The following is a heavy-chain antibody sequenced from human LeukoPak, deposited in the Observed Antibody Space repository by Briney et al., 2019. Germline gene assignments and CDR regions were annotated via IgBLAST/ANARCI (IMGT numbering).Heavy chain of an antibody. CDR3: AKSTRSY. CDR2: ISWNSGSI. Sequence: GGSLRLSCAASGFTFDDYAMHWVRQAPGKGLEWVSGISWNSGSIGYADSVKGRFTISRDNSKNTLYLQMNSLRAEDTAVYYCAKSTRSYWGQGTLVTVSS. CDR1: GFTFDDYA. V-gene: IGHV3-9*01. J-gene: IGHJ4*02.